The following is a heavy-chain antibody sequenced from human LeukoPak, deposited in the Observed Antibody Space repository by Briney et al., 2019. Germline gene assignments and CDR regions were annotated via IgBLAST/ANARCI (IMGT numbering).Heavy chain of an antibody. CDR1: GGSFSGYY. CDR2: INHSGST. Sequence: SETLSLTCAVYGGSFSGYYWSWIRQPPGKGLEWIGEINHSGSTSYNPSLKSRVTISVDTSKNQFSLKLSSVTAADTAVYYCARRSVAIAVAGNRAFDIWGQGTMVTVSS. CDR3: ARRSVAIAVAGNRAFDI. V-gene: IGHV4-34*01. D-gene: IGHD6-19*01. J-gene: IGHJ3*02.